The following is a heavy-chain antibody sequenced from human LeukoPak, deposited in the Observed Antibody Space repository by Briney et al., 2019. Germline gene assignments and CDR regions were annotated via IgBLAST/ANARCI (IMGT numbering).Heavy chain of an antibody. D-gene: IGHD1-26*01. CDR1: GFTFSNAW. J-gene: IGHJ4*02. CDR2: ITASGTAM. CDR3: ASSGSYRFDY. V-gene: IGHV3-48*02. Sequence: GGSLRLSCAASGFTFSNAWMNWVRQAPGKGLEWVSHITASGTAMFYADSVKGRFTISRDNAKNSLYLQMNSLRDEDTAVYYCASSGSYRFDYWGQGTLVTVSS.